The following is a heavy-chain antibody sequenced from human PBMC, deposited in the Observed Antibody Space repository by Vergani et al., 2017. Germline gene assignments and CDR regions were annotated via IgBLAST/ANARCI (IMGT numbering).Heavy chain of an antibody. D-gene: IGHD2-2*01. Sequence: QVQLVQSGAEVKKPGASVKVSCKASGYTFTDYFMHWVRQAPGQGLEWMGWINPNSGGTNYAQKFQGRVTMTRDTSISTAYMELSNLRSDDTAVYYCARVGTSSNLYYFDYWGQGTLVTVSS. CDR2: INPNSGGT. CDR1: GYTFTDYF. CDR3: ARVGTSSNLYYFDY. V-gene: IGHV1-2*02. J-gene: IGHJ4*02.